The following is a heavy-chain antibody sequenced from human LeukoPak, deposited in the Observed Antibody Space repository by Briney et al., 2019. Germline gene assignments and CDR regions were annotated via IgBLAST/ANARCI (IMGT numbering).Heavy chain of an antibody. D-gene: IGHD3-10*01. CDR1: GYFFSGYH. V-gene: IGHV1-2*02. J-gene: IGHJ5*02. Sequence: GASVKVSFKASGYFFSGYHVHWVRQAPGQGLDWMGRIYIDGGDTNYAQKFQGRVTMTRDTSISPAYMELSSLTSDDTAVYYCAGLGSTMEGRIDPWGQGTPVTVSS. CDR2: IYIDGGDT. CDR3: AGLGSTMEGRIDP.